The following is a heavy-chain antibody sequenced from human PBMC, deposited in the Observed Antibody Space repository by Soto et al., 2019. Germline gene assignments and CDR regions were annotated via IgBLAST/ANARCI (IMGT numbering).Heavy chain of an antibody. V-gene: IGHV3-73*02. Sequence: EVQLVESGGGLVQPGGSLKLSCAASGFTFSGAGIHWVRQAPGKGLEWVGRIRSKGHNYATAYTASVKGRFTVSRDDSKNTAYLQMNSLKTEDTAVYYCTRLAEIVVVHSFDIWGQGTMVTVSS. CDR2: IRSKGHNYAT. CDR1: GFTFSGAG. D-gene: IGHD2-2*01. CDR3: TRLAEIVVVHSFDI. J-gene: IGHJ3*02.